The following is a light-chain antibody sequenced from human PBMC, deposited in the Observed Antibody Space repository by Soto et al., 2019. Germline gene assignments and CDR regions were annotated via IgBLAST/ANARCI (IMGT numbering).Light chain of an antibody. Sequence: DIVMTQSPATLSVSPGERAPLSCRASQSVSGNLAWYQQKPGQTPRLLIYGASTRATGIPARFSGSGSGTEFTLTISSLQSEDFAVYYCQQYNNWPQTFGQGTKVAIK. J-gene: IGKJ1*01. CDR2: GAS. V-gene: IGKV3-15*01. CDR1: QSVSGN. CDR3: QQYNNWPQT.